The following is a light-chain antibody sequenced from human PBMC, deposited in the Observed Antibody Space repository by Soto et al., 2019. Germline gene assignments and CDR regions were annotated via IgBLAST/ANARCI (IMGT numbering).Light chain of an antibody. CDR1: QTVRTNY. V-gene: IGKV3-20*01. CDR2: GAS. J-gene: IGKJ4*01. Sequence: EIVLTQSPGTLSLSPGERATLSCRASQTVRTNYLAWFQHKPDQAPRLLIYGASSRATGIPDRFSGSGSGTDFTLTINSLEPEDFAVYFCQQYSDSPLTFGGGTKVEIK. CDR3: QQYSDSPLT.